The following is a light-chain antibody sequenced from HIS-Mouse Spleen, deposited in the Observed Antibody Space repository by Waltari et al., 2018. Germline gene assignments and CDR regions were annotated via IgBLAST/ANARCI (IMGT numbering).Light chain of an antibody. CDR1: ALPTKY. Sequence: SYELTQPPSVSVSPGQTARITCSGDALPTKYAYRYQQKACQAPVLFIYEDSKRPSGIPESFSGSSSGTMATLTISGAQVEDEADYYCYSTDSSGNHRVFGGGTKLTVL. CDR2: EDS. CDR3: YSTDSSGNHRV. V-gene: IGLV3-10*01. J-gene: IGLJ2*01.